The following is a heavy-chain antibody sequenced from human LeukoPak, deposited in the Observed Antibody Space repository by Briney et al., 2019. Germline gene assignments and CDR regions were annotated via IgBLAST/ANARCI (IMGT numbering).Heavy chain of an antibody. V-gene: IGHV1-18*01. CDR1: GYTFTSYG. CDR3: AGGRYFDWLLSDPTFDY. D-gene: IGHD3-9*01. CDR2: ISAYNGNT. J-gene: IGHJ4*02. Sequence: GASVKVSCKASGYTFTSYGISWVRQAPGQGLEWMGWISAYNGNTNYAQKFQGRVTITADESTSTAYMELSSLRSEDTAVYYCAGGRYFDWLLSDPTFDYWGQGTLVTVSS.